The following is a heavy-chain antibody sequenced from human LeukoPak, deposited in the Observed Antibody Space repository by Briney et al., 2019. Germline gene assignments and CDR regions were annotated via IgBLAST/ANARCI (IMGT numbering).Heavy chain of an antibody. V-gene: IGHV4-38-2*01. Sequence: KPSETLSLTCAVSADSISSGYYWGWIRQPPGRGLEWIGSIYHSGTTYYNPSLKTRVTISLDTSKNQFSLKLSSVTDADTAVYYCARSSFTSGYYYHMDVWGKGTTVTVSS. J-gene: IGHJ6*03. CDR2: IYHSGTT. CDR3: ARSSFTSGYYYHMDV. D-gene: IGHD3-22*01. CDR1: ADSISSGYY.